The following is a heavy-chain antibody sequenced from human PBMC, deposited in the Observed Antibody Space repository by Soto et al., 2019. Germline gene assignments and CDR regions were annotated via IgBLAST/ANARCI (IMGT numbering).Heavy chain of an antibody. CDR2: ISYDGSNK. CDR1: GFTFSSYG. Sequence: LRLSCAASGFTFSSYGMHWVRQAPGKGLEWVAVISYDGSNKYYADSVKGRFTISRDNSKNTLYLQMNSLRAEDTAVYYCAKDMEGDYYDSSGYYPYWGQGTLVTVSS. D-gene: IGHD3-22*01. J-gene: IGHJ4*02. CDR3: AKDMEGDYYDSSGYYPY. V-gene: IGHV3-30*18.